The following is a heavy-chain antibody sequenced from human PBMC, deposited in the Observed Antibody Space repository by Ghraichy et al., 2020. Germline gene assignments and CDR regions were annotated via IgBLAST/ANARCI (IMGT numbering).Heavy chain of an antibody. J-gene: IGHJ4*02. Sequence: GGSLRLSCADSGFTFSNYWMHWVRQAPGKGLVWVSRIKNDGSSTRYADSVKGRFTISRDNAKNTLYLEMNSLRAEDTAVYYCARESPAAGTYFDYWGQGTLVTVST. CDR1: GFTFSNYW. D-gene: IGHD6-13*01. CDR3: ARESPAAGTYFDY. CDR2: IKNDGSST. V-gene: IGHV3-74*01.